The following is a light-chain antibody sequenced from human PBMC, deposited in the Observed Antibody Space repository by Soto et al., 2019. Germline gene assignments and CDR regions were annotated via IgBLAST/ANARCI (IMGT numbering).Light chain of an antibody. J-gene: IGKJ1*01. V-gene: IGKV1-5*01. CDR1: QNIDMY. CDR3: QQYNSYPWT. Sequence: DIHMTQSPSSLSASVCDTVTISCRASQNIDMYLNWYQQKPGKAPRVLISGASSLESGVPSRFSGSGSGTEFTLTISSLQPDDFATYYCQQYNSYPWTFGQGTKVDIK. CDR2: GAS.